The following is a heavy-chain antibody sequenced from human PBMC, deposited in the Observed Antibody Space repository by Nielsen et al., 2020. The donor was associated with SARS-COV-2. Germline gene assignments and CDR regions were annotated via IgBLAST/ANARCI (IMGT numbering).Heavy chain of an antibody. V-gene: IGHV5-10-1*01. D-gene: IGHD6-13*01. CDR3: SRMSSSWHFYGMDV. J-gene: IGHJ6*02. Sequence: GESLKISCKGSGYTFTKYWISWVRQMPGKGLEWMGRIDPTDSFTQYSPSFKGHVTISADKTRSIAYLQWSSLEASDSAIYYCSRMSSSWHFYGMDVWGQGTTVSV. CDR1: GYTFTKYW. CDR2: IDPTDSFT.